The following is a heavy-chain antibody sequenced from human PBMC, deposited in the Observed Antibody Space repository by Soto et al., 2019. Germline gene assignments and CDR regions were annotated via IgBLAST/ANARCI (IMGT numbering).Heavy chain of an antibody. Sequence: GGSLRLSCAGSGFTFSGYAMNWVRQSPGKGLEWVSIISSRGDRTSYAESVKGRFTISRDDSKNTLFLHMNSLGAEDTAVYYCAKETGYSYGFQPNALDVWGQGTTVTVS. CDR3: AKETGYSYGFQPNALDV. V-gene: IGHV3-23*01. CDR2: ISSRGDRT. J-gene: IGHJ6*02. D-gene: IGHD5-18*01. CDR1: GFTFSGYA.